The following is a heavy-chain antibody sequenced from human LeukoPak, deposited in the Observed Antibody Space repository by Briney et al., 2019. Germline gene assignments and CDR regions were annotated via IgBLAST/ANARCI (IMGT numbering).Heavy chain of an antibody. CDR2: IKQDGSEK. D-gene: IGHD3-10*01. CDR1: GFTYSSYC. Sequence: GGSLSLSCAASGFTYSSYCMSWVRQAPGKGLGWVANIKQDGSEKYYVDSVKARFTISRDNAKNSLYLQMNSLRAEDTAVYYRAGAGGFGELFFWGQGTLVTVSS. V-gene: IGHV3-7*01. J-gene: IGHJ4*02. CDR3: AGAGGFGELFF.